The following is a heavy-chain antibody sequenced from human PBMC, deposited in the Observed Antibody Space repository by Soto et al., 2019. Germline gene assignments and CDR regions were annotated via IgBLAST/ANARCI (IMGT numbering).Heavy chain of an antibody. CDR3: ERDPHYGGNLPNWYFDL. CDR2: IIPIFGTA. J-gene: IGHJ2*01. Sequence: QVQLVQSGAEVKKPGSSVKVSCKASGGTFSSYAISWVRQAPGQGLEWMGGIIPIFGTANYAQKFQGRVTITADESTRTAYMELSSLRSEDTAVYYCERDPHYGGNLPNWYFDLWGRGTLVTVSS. CDR1: GGTFSSYA. V-gene: IGHV1-69*12. D-gene: IGHD4-17*01.